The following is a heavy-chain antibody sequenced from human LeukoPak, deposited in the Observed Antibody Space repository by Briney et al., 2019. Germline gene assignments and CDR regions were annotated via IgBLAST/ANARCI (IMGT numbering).Heavy chain of an antibody. CDR3: ARSGIGRLDY. Sequence: GGSLRLSCAASGSTFSSSWMHWVRQAPGKGLVWVSRINPDGTSTTYADSVKGRFTISRDNTKNTLYLQMDSLRAEDTAVFYCARSGIGRLDYWGQGTLVTVSS. D-gene: IGHD3-10*01. CDR1: GSTFSSSW. CDR2: INPDGTST. J-gene: IGHJ4*02. V-gene: IGHV3-74*01.